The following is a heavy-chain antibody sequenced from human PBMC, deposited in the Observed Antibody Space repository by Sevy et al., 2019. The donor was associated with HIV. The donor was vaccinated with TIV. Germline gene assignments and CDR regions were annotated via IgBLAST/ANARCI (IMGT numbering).Heavy chain of an antibody. CDR3: AREGITIPFDY. D-gene: IGHD2-21*01. V-gene: IGHV3-21*01. CDR2: ISSSSSRL. CDR1: GFTFSSYT. Sequence: GGSLRLSCAASGFTFSSYTMNWVRQAPGKGLEWVASISSSSSRLYYADSLKDRFTISRDNAKTSLFLQMNSLRAEDTAVYYCAREGITIPFDYWGQGTLVTVSS. J-gene: IGHJ4*02.